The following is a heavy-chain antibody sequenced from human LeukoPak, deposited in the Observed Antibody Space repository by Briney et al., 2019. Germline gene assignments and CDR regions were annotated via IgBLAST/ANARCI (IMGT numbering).Heavy chain of an antibody. CDR3: ARDRDDGGFGY. J-gene: IGHJ4*02. D-gene: IGHD4-23*01. Sequence: GGSLRLSCAASGFTLTNYWTSWVRQAPEKGLEWVANINQDGSVKQYVDSMKGRFTISRDNAKNSLYLQMNSLRVEDTAVYYCARDRDDGGFGYWGQGTLVTVSS. V-gene: IGHV3-7*01. CDR2: INQDGSVK. CDR1: GFTLTNYW.